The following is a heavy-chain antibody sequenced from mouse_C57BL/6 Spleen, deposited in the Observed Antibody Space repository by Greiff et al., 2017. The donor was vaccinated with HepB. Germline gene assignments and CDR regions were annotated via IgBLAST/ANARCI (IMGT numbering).Heavy chain of an antibody. CDR3: ARDGWDYFFDY. D-gene: IGHD4-1*01. Sequence: EVMLVESGGGLVKPGGSLKLSCAASGFTFSSYAMSWVRQTPEKRLEWVATISDGGSYTYYPDNVKGRFTISRDNAKNNLYLQMSHLKSEDTAMYYCARDGWDYFFDYWGQGTTLTVSS. V-gene: IGHV5-4*01. CDR2: ISDGGSYT. J-gene: IGHJ2*01. CDR1: GFTFSSYA.